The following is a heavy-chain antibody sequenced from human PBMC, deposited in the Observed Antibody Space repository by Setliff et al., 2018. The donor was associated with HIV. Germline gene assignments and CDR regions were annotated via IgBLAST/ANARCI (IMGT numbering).Heavy chain of an antibody. J-gene: IGHJ4*02. V-gene: IGHV3-33*01. CDR1: GFTFSSYG. CDR2: TWSDGNKR. CDR3: ARDDDATSHYSRFDY. Sequence: GSLRLSCAASGFTFSSYGMHWVRQAPGKGLEWVAVTWSDGNKRYYADSVKGRFTISRDNSKNTVYLQMDSLRAEDTAVYYCARDDDATSHYSRFDYWGQGTPVTVSS. D-gene: IGHD1-26*01.